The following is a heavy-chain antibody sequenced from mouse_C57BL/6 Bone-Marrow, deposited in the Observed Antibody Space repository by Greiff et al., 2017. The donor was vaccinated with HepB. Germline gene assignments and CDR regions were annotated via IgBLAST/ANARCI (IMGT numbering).Heavy chain of an antibody. V-gene: IGHV1-64*01. Sequence: QVQLQQPGAELVKPGASVKLSCKASGYTFTSYWMHWVKQRPGQGLEWIGMIHPNSGSTNYNEKFKSKATLTVDKSSSTAYMQLSSLTSEDSAVYYCARGCEDYYAMDYWGQGTSVTVSS. J-gene: IGHJ4*01. CDR2: IHPNSGST. CDR1: GYTFTSYW. CDR3: ARGCEDYYAMDY.